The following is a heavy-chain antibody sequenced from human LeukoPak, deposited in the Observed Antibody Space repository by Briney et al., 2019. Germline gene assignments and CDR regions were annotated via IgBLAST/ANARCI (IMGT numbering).Heavy chain of an antibody. CDR1: GGSISSSSYY. D-gene: IGHD5-18*01. CDR3: ARQVVTAMALFDY. J-gene: IGHJ4*02. V-gene: IGHV4-39*01. Sequence: PSETLSLTCTVSGGSISSSSYYWGWIRQPPGKGLEWIGSIYYSGSTYYNPSLKSRVTISVDTSKNQFSLKLSSVTAADTAVYYCARQVVTAMALFDYWGQGTLVTVSS. CDR2: IYYSGST.